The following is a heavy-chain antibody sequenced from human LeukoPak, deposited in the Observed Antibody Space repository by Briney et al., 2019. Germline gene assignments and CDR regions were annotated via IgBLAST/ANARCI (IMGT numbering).Heavy chain of an antibody. CDR2: IRYDGSNK. CDR3: AKAVNYDFWSGYRGNWFDP. CDR1: GFTFCSYG. Sequence: GGSLRLSCAASGFTFCSYGMHWVRQAPGKGLEWVAFIRYDGSNKYYADSVKGRFTISRDNSKNTLYLQMNSLRAEDTAVYYCAKAVNYDFWSGYRGNWFDPWGQGTLVTVSS. J-gene: IGHJ5*02. V-gene: IGHV3-30*02. D-gene: IGHD3-3*01.